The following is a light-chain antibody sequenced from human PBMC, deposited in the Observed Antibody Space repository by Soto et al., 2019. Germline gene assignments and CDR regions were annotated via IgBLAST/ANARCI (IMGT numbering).Light chain of an antibody. CDR1: QSVTSIY. Sequence: EIELTQSPGTLSLSPGERAILSCRASQSVTSIYLAWYQQKPGQAPRLLIYGVSSRATGIPDRFSGSGSGTDFALTISRLESEDFAVYYCQQYGSFPWTFGQGTKVDIK. V-gene: IGKV3-20*01. J-gene: IGKJ1*01. CDR2: GVS. CDR3: QQYGSFPWT.